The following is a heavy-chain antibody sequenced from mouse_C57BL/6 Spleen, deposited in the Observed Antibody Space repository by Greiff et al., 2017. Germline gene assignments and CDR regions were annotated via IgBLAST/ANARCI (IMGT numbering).Heavy chain of an antibody. CDR3: ARDYGSSYRDV. CDR1: GYAFTNYL. D-gene: IGHD1-1*01. J-gene: IGHJ1*03. CDR2: INPGSGGT. V-gene: IGHV1-54*01. Sequence: QVQLQQSGAELVRPGTSVKVSCKASGYAFTNYLIEWVKQRPGQGLEWIGVINPGSGGTNYNEKFKGKATLTADKSSSTAYMQLSSLTSEDSAVYFCARDYGSSYRDVWGTGTTVTVSS.